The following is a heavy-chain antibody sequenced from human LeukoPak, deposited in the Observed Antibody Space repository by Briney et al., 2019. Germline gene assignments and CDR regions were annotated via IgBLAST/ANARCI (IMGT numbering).Heavy chain of an antibody. CDR3: ARGGITMIVY. D-gene: IGHD3-22*01. CDR2: ISSSSSYI. Sequence: GGSLRISCAASGFTFSSYSMNWVRQASGKGLEWVSSISSSSSYIYYADSVKGRFTISRDNAKNSLYLQMNSLRAEDTAVYYCARGGITMIVYWGQGTLVTVSS. V-gene: IGHV3-21*01. J-gene: IGHJ4*02. CDR1: GFTFSSYS.